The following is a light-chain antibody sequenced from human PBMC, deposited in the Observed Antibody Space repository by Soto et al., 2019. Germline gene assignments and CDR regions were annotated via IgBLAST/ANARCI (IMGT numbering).Light chain of an antibody. CDR1: NIGSKN. J-gene: IGLJ3*02. CDR3: QVWDSSTGNRV. CDR2: RDS. V-gene: IGLV3-9*01. Sequence: SYELTQPLSVSVALGQTARITCGGNNIGSKNVHWYQQKPGQAPVLVIYRDSNRPSGIPERFSGSNSGNTATLTISRAQAGDEADYYCQVWDSSTGNRVFGGGTKLTVL.